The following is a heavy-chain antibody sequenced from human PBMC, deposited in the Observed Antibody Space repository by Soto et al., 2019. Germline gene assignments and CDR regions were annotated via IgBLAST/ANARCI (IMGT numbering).Heavy chain of an antibody. Sequence: GASVKVSCKASGYTFTGYYMHWVRQAPGQGLEWMGWINPNSGGTNYAQKFQGRVTMTRDTSISTAYMELSRLRSDDTAVYYCARDPPYDSSGLWYYGMDVWGQGTTVTVSS. D-gene: IGHD3-22*01. CDR1: GYTFTGYY. CDR2: INPNSGGT. J-gene: IGHJ6*02. CDR3: ARDPPYDSSGLWYYGMDV. V-gene: IGHV1-2*02.